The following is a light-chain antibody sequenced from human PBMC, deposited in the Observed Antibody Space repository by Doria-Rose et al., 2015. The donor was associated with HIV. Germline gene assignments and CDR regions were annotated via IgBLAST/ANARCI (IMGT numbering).Light chain of an antibody. J-gene: IGKJ1*01. Sequence: EIVMTQSPGTLSLSPGERATLSCRASQSFSSTYLAWYQQKPGQAPSLLIYDGSTRATGIPDRLSASGSGTYFTLGINRLEPEDFALYYCHQYGTSWTFGQGTKVEI. CDR2: DGS. CDR1: QSFSSTY. V-gene: IGKV3-20*01. CDR3: HQYGTSWT.